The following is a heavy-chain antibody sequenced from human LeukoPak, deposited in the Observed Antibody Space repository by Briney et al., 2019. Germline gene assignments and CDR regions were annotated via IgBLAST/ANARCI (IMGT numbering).Heavy chain of an antibody. Sequence: GASVKVSCKASGYTFTSYDISWVRQAPGQGLEWMGGIIPIFGTANYAQKFQGRVTITTDESTSTAYMELSSLRSEDTAVYYCARTADSGSYLYNWFDPWGQGTLVTVSS. J-gene: IGHJ5*02. D-gene: IGHD1-26*01. CDR2: IIPIFGTA. CDR1: GYTFTSYD. CDR3: ARTADSGSYLYNWFDP. V-gene: IGHV1-69*05.